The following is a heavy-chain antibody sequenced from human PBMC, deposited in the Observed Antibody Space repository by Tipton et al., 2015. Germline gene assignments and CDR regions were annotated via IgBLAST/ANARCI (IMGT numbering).Heavy chain of an antibody. CDR2: IQYSGST. J-gene: IGHJ4*02. D-gene: IGHD3/OR15-3a*01. V-gene: IGHV4-59*01. CDR3: ARARGLRAGLVDS. Sequence: TLSLTCTVSSDSISKYYWSWIRQPPGKELEWIGYIQYSGSTKYSPSLKSRVTISVDTSKTQFSLHLSSVTAADTAVYYCARARGLRAGLVDSWGQGTLVTVSS. CDR1: SDSISKYY.